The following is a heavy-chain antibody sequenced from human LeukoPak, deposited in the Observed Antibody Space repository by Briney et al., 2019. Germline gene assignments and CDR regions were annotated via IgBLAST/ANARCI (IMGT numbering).Heavy chain of an antibody. D-gene: IGHD6-6*01. CDR3: ARRGGSSSRRSPIDY. J-gene: IGHJ4*02. CDR1: GFTFSDYW. V-gene: IGHV3-7*01. Sequence: GGSLRLSCTASGFTFSDYWMTWVRRAPGKGPEWVAKIKQDGSQRYNLESVRGRFTISRDNAKNSLFLQMNGLRAEDTAVYYCARRGGSSSRRSPIDYWGQGTLVTVSS. CDR2: IKQDGSQR.